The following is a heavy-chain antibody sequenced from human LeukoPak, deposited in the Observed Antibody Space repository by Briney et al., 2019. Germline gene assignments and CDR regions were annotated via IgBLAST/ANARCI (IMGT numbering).Heavy chain of an antibody. CDR1: GFTFSSHG. CDR2: ISGSGDNT. Sequence: GGSLRLSCAASGFTFSSHGMSWVRQAPGKGLEWVSTISGSGDNTYYADSVKGRFTISRDNAKNTLYLQMNSLRAEDTAVYYCARAMPNDNWFDPWGQGSLVTVSS. D-gene: IGHD2-2*01. V-gene: IGHV3-23*01. J-gene: IGHJ5*02. CDR3: ARAMPNDNWFDP.